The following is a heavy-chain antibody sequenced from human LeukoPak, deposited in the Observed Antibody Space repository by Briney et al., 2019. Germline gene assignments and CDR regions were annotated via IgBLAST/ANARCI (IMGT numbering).Heavy chain of an antibody. Sequence: GGSLRLSCAASDFSVGSNYMTWVRQAPGKGLEWVSLIYSVGTTFYADSVKGRFTISRDTSKNTLYLQMNSLRAEDTAVYYCAMNTDAFDIWGQGTMVTVSS. J-gene: IGHJ3*02. CDR1: DFSVGSNY. V-gene: IGHV3-66*01. CDR2: IYSVGTT. D-gene: IGHD2/OR15-2a*01. CDR3: AMNTDAFDI.